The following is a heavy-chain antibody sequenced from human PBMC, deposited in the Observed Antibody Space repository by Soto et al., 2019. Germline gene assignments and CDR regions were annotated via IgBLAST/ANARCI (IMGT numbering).Heavy chain of an antibody. CDR3: ARDWVGIGVVVPAAMGGWFDP. J-gene: IGHJ5*02. V-gene: IGHV1-18*01. CDR1: GYTFTSYG. Sequence: ASVKVSCKASGYTFTSYGISWVRQAPGQGLEWMGWISAYNGNTNYAQKLQGRVTMTTDTSTSTAYMELRSLRSDDTAVYYCARDWVGIGVVVPAAMGGWFDPWGQGTLVTVSS. D-gene: IGHD2-2*01. CDR2: ISAYNGNT.